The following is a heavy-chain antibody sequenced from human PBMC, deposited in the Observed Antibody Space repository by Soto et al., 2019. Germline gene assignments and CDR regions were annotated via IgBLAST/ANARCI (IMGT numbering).Heavy chain of an antibody. V-gene: IGHV4-59*01. CDR1: GGSITSYY. D-gene: IGHD2-15*01. J-gene: IGHJ6*03. Sequence: SETLSLTCTVPGGSITSYYWSWIRQPPGKGLEWIGYIYDSGSTNYNPSLKSRVTISVDTSKNQFSLKLSSVTAADTAVYYCAHSLYYYYMDVWGKGTTVTVSS. CDR3: AHSLYYYYMDV. CDR2: IYDSGST.